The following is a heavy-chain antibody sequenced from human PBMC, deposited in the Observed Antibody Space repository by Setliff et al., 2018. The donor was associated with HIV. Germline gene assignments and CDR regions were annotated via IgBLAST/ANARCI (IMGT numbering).Heavy chain of an antibody. CDR2: VDRTGSS. J-gene: IGHJ4*02. CDR3: ASDISPDDGYNRLHYFDY. Sequence: SETLSLTCTVSGGSISSYYWSWIRQPAGKGLEWIGRVDRTGSSDYNPSLKSRVTISVDTSKNQFSLRLNSVTAADTAVYYCASDISPDDGYNRLHYFDYWGQGTLVTVSS. CDR1: GGSISSYY. D-gene: IGHD5-12*01. V-gene: IGHV4-4*07.